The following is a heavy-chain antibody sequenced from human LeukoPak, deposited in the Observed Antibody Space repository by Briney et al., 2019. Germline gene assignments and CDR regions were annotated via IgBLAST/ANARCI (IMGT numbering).Heavy chain of an antibody. CDR3: ARDKGGVGADDGFDI. CDR1: GGSISSSSYY. Sequence: SETLSLTCTVSGGSISSSSYYWGWIRQPPGKGLEWIGSIYYSGSTYYNPSLKSRVTISVDTSKNQFSLELSSVTAADTAVYYCARDKGGVGADDGFDIWGQGTMVTVSS. D-gene: IGHD1-26*01. CDR2: IYYSGST. V-gene: IGHV4-39*07. J-gene: IGHJ3*02.